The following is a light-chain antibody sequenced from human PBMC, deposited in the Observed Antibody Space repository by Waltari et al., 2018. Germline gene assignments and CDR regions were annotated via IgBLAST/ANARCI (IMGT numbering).Light chain of an antibody. V-gene: IGLV2-14*03. CDR1: SSDVGDFNS. J-gene: IGLJ2*01. Sequence: QSALTQPASVSASPGESITISCTATSSDVGDFNSVSWYQQHPGKAPRFMMYDVSNRPAWVSHRCSGSKSGNTASLPIFGLQAEDEAVYYCSSFTTSSTLLFGGGTKLTVL. CDR3: SSFTTSSTLL. CDR2: DVS.